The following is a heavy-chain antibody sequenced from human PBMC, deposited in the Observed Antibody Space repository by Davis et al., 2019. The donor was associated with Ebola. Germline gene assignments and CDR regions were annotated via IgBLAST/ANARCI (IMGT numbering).Heavy chain of an antibody. J-gene: IGHJ4*02. CDR1: GFTFSSFG. CDR2: ISYDGRYT. D-gene: IGHD3-3*01. V-gene: IGHV3-30*03. Sequence: GESLKISCAASGFTFSSFGMHWVRQAPGKGLEWVTVISYDGRYTYYTDSVKGRFTISRDNSKNTLYLQMNSLRAEDTAVYYCAREAVDFWSGYYTHYFDYWGQGTLVTVSS. CDR3: AREAVDFWSGYYTHYFDY.